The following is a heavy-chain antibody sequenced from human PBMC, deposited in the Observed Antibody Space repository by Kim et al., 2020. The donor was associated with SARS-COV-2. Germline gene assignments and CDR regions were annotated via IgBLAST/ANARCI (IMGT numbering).Heavy chain of an antibody. Sequence: ASVKVSCKASGYTFTSYAMHWVRQAPGQRLEWMGWINAGNGNTKYSQKFQGRVTITRDTSASTAYMELSSLRSEDTAVYYCARIETYYYYYGMDVWGQGTTVTVSS. CDR1: GYTFTSYA. CDR2: INAGNGNT. CDR3: ARIETYYYYYGMDV. V-gene: IGHV1-3*01. J-gene: IGHJ6*02.